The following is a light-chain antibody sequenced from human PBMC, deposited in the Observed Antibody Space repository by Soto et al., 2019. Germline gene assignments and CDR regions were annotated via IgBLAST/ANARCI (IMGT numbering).Light chain of an antibody. CDR2: SSS. CDR1: QSVSSSH. V-gene: IGKV3-20*01. CDR3: QQYGRSPTWT. J-gene: IGKJ1*01. Sequence: EIVLTQSPGTLSLSPGERATLSCRASQSVSSSHLAWYQHKPGQAPRLLIYSSSSRAAGVSDRFSGSGSGTDFSLTISRLEPEDFAMYYCQQYGRSPTWTFGQGTKVDIK.